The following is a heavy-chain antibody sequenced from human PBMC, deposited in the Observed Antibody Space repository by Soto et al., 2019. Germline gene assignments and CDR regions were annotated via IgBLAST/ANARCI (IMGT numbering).Heavy chain of an antibody. CDR3: ARPPSASLDAFEI. Sequence: QLQLQESGPGLVKPSETLSLTCTVSGGSISISTYYWGWIRQTPGKGLEWIGSIYYSGSTYYNPSLKNRVTKSVDTSKNQFSLNLNSVTAADTAVYYCARPPSASLDAFEIWGQGTMVTVSS. CDR1: GGSISISTYY. J-gene: IGHJ3*02. CDR2: IYYSGST. V-gene: IGHV4-39*01.